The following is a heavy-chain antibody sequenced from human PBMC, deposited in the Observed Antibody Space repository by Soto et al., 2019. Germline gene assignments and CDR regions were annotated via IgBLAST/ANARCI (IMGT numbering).Heavy chain of an antibody. CDR2: ISGSGGST. Sequence: GGSLRLSCAASGFTFSSYAMSWVGQAPGKGLEWVSAISGSGGSTYYADSVKGRFTISRDNSKNTLYLQMNSLRAEDTAVYYCAKSRRSSGWYGDYFDYWGQGTLVTVSS. D-gene: IGHD6-19*01. CDR3: AKSRRSSGWYGDYFDY. V-gene: IGHV3-23*01. J-gene: IGHJ4*02. CDR1: GFTFSSYA.